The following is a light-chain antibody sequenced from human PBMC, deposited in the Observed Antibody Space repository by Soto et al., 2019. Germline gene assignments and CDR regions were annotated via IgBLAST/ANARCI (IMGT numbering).Light chain of an antibody. CDR3: QQRSNWPLT. CDR2: DAS. Sequence: VVLTQSPATLSLSPGERATLSCRASDTINIYLAWYQQKPGQAPRLLIYDASNRATGIPARFSGSGSGTDFTLTISSLEPEDFAIYYCQQRSNWPLTFGGGTKVEIK. CDR1: DTINIY. V-gene: IGKV3-11*01. J-gene: IGKJ4*01.